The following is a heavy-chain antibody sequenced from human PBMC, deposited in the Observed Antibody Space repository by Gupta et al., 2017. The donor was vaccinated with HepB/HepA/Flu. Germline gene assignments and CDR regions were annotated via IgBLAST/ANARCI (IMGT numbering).Heavy chain of an antibody. CDR2: MSGSDST. D-gene: IGHD6-19*01. CDR3: AKASIAVAGTGRLYYFDY. CDR1: GFTFSNYA. V-gene: IGHV3-23*01. J-gene: IGHJ4*02. Sequence: EVQLFESGGGLVQPGGSERLSCAASGFTFSNYAMSWVRQAPGKGLEWVAAMSGSDSTNYAESGKGRVTISRDNSKNTLYRQINSLRAEETAVYYCAKASIAVAGTGRLYYFDYWGQGTMVTVSS.